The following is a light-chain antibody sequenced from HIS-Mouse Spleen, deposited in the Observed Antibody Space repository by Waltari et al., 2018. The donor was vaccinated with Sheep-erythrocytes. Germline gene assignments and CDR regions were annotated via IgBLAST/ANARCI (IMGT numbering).Light chain of an antibody. V-gene: IGLV2-11*01. J-gene: IGLJ1*01. CDR3: CSYAGSYNHV. CDR1: SSDVGGYTL. CDR2: DVS. Sequence: QSALTQPRSVSVSPGQSVTISCTGTSSDVGGYTLVSWYQQHPGKAPKFMFYDVSKRPSGVPDRFSGSKSGNTASLTISGLQAEDEADYYCCSYAGSYNHVFATGTKVTVL.